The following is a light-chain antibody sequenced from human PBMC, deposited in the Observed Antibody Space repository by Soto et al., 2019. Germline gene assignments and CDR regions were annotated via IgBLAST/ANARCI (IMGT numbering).Light chain of an antibody. CDR1: QTISSY. CDR2: AAS. CDR3: QQSFSTPLT. V-gene: IGKV1-39*01. J-gene: IGKJ4*01. Sequence: DIQMTQSPSSLSASVGDRVTITCRASQTISSYLNWYQQKPGKAPKLLIFAASSLQSGVPSRFSGSGSGTDFTFTIGSLQPEDFETYFCQQSFSTPLTLGGGTKLDI.